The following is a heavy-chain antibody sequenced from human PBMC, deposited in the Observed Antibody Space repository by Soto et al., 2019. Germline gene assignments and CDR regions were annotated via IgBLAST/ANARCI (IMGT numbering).Heavy chain of an antibody. D-gene: IGHD2-2*01. Sequence: GGSLRLSCAASGFTFVNYPMSWVRQAPGKGLEWVASISTSGGSTYYADPVKGRFAISRDNSRNTLYLQVNSLRAEDTAVYYCAKAGGSSTSNWFDPWGHGTLVTVSS. CDR2: ISTSGGST. J-gene: IGHJ5*02. CDR3: AKAGGSSTSNWFDP. V-gene: IGHV3-23*01. CDR1: GFTFVNYP.